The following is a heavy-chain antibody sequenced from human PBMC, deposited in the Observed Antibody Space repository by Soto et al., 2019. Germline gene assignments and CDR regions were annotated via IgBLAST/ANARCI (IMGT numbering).Heavy chain of an antibody. CDR2: INHSGST. J-gene: IGHJ6*02. D-gene: IGHD3-9*01. V-gene: IGHV4-34*01. CDR1: SGSFSGYY. Sequence: SETLSLTCAVYSGSFSGYYWSWIRQPPGKGLEWIGEINHSGSTNYNPSLKSRVTISVDTSKNQFSLKLSSVTAADTAVYYCARGWLRYFDWLSTSAGMDVWGQGTTVTVSS. CDR3: ARGWLRYFDWLSTSAGMDV.